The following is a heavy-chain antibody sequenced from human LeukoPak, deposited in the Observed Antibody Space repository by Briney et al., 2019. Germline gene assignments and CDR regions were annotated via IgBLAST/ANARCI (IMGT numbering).Heavy chain of an antibody. CDR1: GLTFSSYW. Sequence: PGGSLRLSCAVSGLTFSSYWMSWVRQAPGKGMEWVANIKQDGSEKYYVDSVKGRFTISRDNAKNSLYLQMNSLRAEDTAVYYCARGRDYGDYFFDYWGQGTLVTVSS. D-gene: IGHD4-17*01. CDR3: ARGRDYGDYFFDY. J-gene: IGHJ4*02. V-gene: IGHV3-7*01. CDR2: IKQDGSEK.